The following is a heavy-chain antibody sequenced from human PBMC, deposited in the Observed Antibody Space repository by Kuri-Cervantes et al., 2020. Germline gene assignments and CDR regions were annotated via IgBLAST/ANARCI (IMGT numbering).Heavy chain of an antibody. CDR3: ARAIGMGTYYYYGMDV. CDR2: MNPNSGNT. D-gene: IGHD3-16*02. J-gene: IGHJ6*02. Sequence: ASVKVSCKASGYTFTSYGINWVRQATGQGLEWMGWMNPNSGNTGYAQKFQGRVTMTRNTSISTAYMELSSLRSEDTAVYYCARAIGMGTYYYYGMDVWGQGTTVTVSS. V-gene: IGHV1-8*01. CDR1: GYTFTSYG.